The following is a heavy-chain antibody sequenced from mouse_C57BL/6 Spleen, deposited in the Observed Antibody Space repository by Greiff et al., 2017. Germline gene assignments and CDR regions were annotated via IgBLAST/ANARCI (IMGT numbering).Heavy chain of an antibody. J-gene: IGHJ1*03. CDR3: AKPKFITTDWYFDV. V-gene: IGHV2-3*01. CDR2: IWGDGST. CDR1: GFSLTSYG. Sequence: VKLVESGPGLVAPSQSLSITCTVSGFSLTSYGVSWVRQPSGKGLEWLGVIWGDGSTNYHSALISRLSISKDNSKSQVFLKLNSLQTDDTATYYCAKPKFITTDWYFDVWGTGTTVTVSS. D-gene: IGHD1-1*01.